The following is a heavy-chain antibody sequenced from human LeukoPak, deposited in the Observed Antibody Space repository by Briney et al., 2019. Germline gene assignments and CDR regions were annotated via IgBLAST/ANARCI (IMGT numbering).Heavy chain of an antibody. CDR1: GGSISSGGYY. V-gene: IGHV4-31*03. J-gene: IGHJ5*02. CDR2: IYYSGST. Sequence: SETLSLTCTVSGGSISSGGYYWSWIRQHPGKGLEWIGYIYYSGSTYYNPSLKSRVTISVDTSKNQFSLKLSSVTAADTAVYYYARVGQAMAHTDNWFDPWGQGTLVTVSS. CDR3: ARVGQAMAHTDNWFDP. D-gene: IGHD5-18*01.